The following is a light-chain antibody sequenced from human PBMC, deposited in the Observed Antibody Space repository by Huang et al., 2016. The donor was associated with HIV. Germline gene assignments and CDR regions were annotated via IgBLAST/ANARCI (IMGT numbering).Light chain of an antibody. CDR1: QSIRTY. J-gene: IGKJ1*01. CDR2: GAS. V-gene: IGKV1-39*01. Sequence: DIQVTQSPSSLSASVGDRVTITCRASQSIRTYLNGYQQKPGKAPNLMIYGASSLQRGVPSRCRGSGSGTEFTLTSSRLQPEDFATYFCQQSYSTPPTFGQGTKVEIK. CDR3: QQSYSTPPT.